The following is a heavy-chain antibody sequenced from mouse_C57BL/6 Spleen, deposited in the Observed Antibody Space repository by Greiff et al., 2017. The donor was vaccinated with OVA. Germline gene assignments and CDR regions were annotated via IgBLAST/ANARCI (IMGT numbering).Heavy chain of an antibody. CDR1: GFTFSSYA. J-gene: IGHJ3*01. CDR3: ARGGTTVEDTWFAY. CDR2: ISDGGSYT. V-gene: IGHV5-4*03. Sequence: EVKVVESGGGLVKPGGSLKLSCAASGFTFSSYAMSWVRQTPEKRLEWVATISDGGSYTYYPDNVKGRFTISRDNAKNNLYLQMSHLKSEDTAMYYCARGGTTVEDTWFAYWGQGTLVTVSA. D-gene: IGHD1-1*01.